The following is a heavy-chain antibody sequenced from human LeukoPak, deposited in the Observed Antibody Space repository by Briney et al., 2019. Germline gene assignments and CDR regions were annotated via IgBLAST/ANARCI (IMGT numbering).Heavy chain of an antibody. CDR2: IYPGDSDT. J-gene: IGHJ4*02. Sequence: GESLKISCRGSGYSFTTYWIGWVRQMPGKGLEWMGIIYPGDSDTRYTPSFQSQVTMSADKSINTAYLQWSSLKASDTAMYYCARRQGCSSTSCPPDYWGQGTLVTVSP. CDR3: ARRQGCSSTSCPPDY. CDR1: GYSFTTYW. V-gene: IGHV5-51*01. D-gene: IGHD2-2*01.